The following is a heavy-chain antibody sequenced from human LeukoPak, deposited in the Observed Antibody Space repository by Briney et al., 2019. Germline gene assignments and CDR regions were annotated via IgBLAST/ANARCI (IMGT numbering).Heavy chain of an antibody. J-gene: IGHJ4*02. CDR1: GGTFSSYA. Sequence: SVKVSCKASGGTFSSYAISWVRQAPGQGLEWMGGIIPIFGTANYAQRFQGRVTITTDESTSTAYMELSSLRSEDTAVYYCARGRIGDIVVVPADPYYFDYWGQGTLVTVSS. CDR3: ARGRIGDIVVVPADPYYFDY. D-gene: IGHD2-2*01. CDR2: IIPIFGTA. V-gene: IGHV1-69*05.